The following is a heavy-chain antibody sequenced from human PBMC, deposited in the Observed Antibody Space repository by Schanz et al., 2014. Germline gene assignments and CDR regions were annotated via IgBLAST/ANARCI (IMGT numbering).Heavy chain of an antibody. J-gene: IGHJ4*02. V-gene: IGHV3-30*04. CDR3: AGDWASGRYYSDY. D-gene: IGHD1-26*01. Sequence: QVQLEESGGGVVQPGGSLRLSCVASGFSFSGFAVHWVRQAPGKGLEWVSIVSHDGFTKHYADSVRGRFTLSRDNSKNTVYLQMNSLRTEDTAVYYCAGDWASGRYYSDYWGQGTLVTVSS. CDR2: VSHDGFTK. CDR1: GFSFSGFA.